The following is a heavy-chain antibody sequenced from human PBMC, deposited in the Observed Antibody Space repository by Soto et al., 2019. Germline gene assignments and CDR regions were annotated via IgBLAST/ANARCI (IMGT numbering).Heavy chain of an antibody. J-gene: IGHJ6*02. CDR2: LVVGTGNT. CDR3: ATGAYCSGGSCSDYYYYYYGMDL. V-gene: IGHV1-58*01. CDR1: GFTFRSSA. D-gene: IGHD2-15*01. Sequence: QMQLVQSGPEVKKPGTSVKVSCKTSGFTFRSSAVQWVRQARGQRLEWIGWLVVGTGNTNYAQKFQQRATISNDRSTNTVSMALSSLTSEDTAVYYCATGAYCSGGSCSDYYYYYYGMDLWGQGTTVTVSS.